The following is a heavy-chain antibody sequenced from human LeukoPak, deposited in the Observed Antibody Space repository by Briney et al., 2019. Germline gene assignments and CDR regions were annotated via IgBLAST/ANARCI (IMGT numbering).Heavy chain of an antibody. CDR3: ARETAYSSTWYVGGVDY. J-gene: IGHJ4*02. V-gene: IGHV3-74*01. D-gene: IGHD6-13*01. CDR1: GFTFSNYW. Sequence: PGGSLRLSCEASGFTFSNYWMHWVRQIPGKGLVWVSHINSDGSSTSYADSVKGRFTISRDNAKNTLSLQMNSLRAEDTAVYYCARETAYSSTWYVGGVDYWGQGTLVIVSS. CDR2: INSDGSST.